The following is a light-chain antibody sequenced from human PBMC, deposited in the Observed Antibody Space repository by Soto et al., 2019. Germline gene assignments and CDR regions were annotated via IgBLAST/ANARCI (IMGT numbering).Light chain of an antibody. V-gene: IGKV1-39*01. CDR2: AAS. J-gene: IGKJ3*01. CDR3: QQSYSSPFT. Sequence: DIQMTQSPLSLSASVGDRVTITCRASQAISTYLNWYRQRPGKAPELLIFAASILQTGAPSRFSGSGSGTDFSLTISSLEPEDFATFYCQQSYSSPFTFGPGTKV. CDR1: QAISTY.